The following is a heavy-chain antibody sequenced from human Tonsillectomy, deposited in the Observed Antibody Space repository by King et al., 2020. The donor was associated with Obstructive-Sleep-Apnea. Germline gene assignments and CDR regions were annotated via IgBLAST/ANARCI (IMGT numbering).Heavy chain of an antibody. J-gene: IGHJ2*01. D-gene: IGHD5-18*01. Sequence: VQLVESGGGLVQPGGSLRLSCAASGFTFSSYAMSWVRQAPGKGLEWVSTISGSGGKTYYADSVKGRFTISRANSKNTLYLQMNSLRAEDTAVYYCAKGRGYNYPNWYFDFWGRGTLVTVSS. CDR2: ISGSGGKT. V-gene: IGHV3-23*04. CDR3: AKGRGYNYPNWYFDF. CDR1: GFTFSSYA.